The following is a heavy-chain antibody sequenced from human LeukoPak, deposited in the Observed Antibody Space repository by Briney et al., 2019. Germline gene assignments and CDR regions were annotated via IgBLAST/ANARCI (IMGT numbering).Heavy chain of an antibody. CDR3: ARQWSSGWYVEGPFDY. Sequence: SSETLSLTCTVSGGSISSSSYYWGWIRQPPGKGLEWIGSSYYSGSTYYNPSLKSRVTISVDTSKNQFSLKLSSVTAADTAVYYCARQWSSGWYVEGPFDYWGQGTLVTVSS. CDR1: GGSISSSSYY. CDR2: SYYSGST. V-gene: IGHV4-39*01. D-gene: IGHD6-19*01. J-gene: IGHJ4*02.